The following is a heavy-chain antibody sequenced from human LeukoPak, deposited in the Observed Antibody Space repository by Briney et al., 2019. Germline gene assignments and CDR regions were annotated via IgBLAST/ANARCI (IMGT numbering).Heavy chain of an antibody. D-gene: IGHD3-10*01. CDR1: GFTFSTYW. Sequence: GGSLRLSRAASGFTFSTYWMQWVRQAPGKGPVWVSRIHKDGKNTKYADSVEGRFTISRDNGKNTLYLQMNSLRAEDTAVYYCAREASGSDNYYSDFWGQGTLVTVSS. J-gene: IGHJ4*02. CDR2: IHKDGKNT. CDR3: AREASGSDNYYSDF. V-gene: IGHV3-74*03.